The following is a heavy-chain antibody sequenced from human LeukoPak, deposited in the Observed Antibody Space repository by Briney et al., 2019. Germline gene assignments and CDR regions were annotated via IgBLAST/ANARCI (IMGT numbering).Heavy chain of an antibody. CDR1: GGSISSYY. D-gene: IGHD1-26*01. CDR3: ARHERIVGATGAFDI. J-gene: IGHJ3*02. CDR2: IYYSGST. Sequence: SETLSLTCTVSGGSISSYYWSWIRQPPGKGLEWIGYIYYSGSTNYNPSLKSRVTISVDTSKNQFSLKLSSVTAADTAVYYCARHERIVGATGAFDIWGQGTMVTVSS. V-gene: IGHV4-59*08.